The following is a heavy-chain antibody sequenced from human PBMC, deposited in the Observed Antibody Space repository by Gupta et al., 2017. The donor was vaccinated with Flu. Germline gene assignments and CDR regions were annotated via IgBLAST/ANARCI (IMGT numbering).Heavy chain of an antibody. CDR3: FYDSSGYYLDY. J-gene: IGHJ4*02. V-gene: IGHV3-23*01. D-gene: IGHD3-22*01. CDR2: ISGSGGST. CDR1: GFNFSNYA. Sequence: EVQLLASGGGLVQPGGSLRLCCPASGFNFSNYALSWVRQAPGKGLEWVSEISGSGGSTNYADSVKGRFTISRDKSKNTLYLQMNSLRAEDTAVYYCFYDSSGYYLDYWGQGTLVTVSS.